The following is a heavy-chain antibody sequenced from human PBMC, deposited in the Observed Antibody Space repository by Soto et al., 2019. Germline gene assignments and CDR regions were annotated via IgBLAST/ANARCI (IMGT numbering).Heavy chain of an antibody. Sequence: EVQLVESGGGLVQPGGSLRLSCEASGFTFSRDEMNWVRQAPGTGLEWIAYIQNHGYSTHYADSVKGLFTISRDTAKNTLYLQMSSLTAEDTAIYYCARGYDAGCHFGYWGQGVLVTVSS. V-gene: IGHV3-48*03. J-gene: IGHJ4*02. D-gene: IGHD1-20*01. CDR1: GFTFSRDE. CDR3: ARGYDAGCHFGY. CDR2: IQNHGYST.